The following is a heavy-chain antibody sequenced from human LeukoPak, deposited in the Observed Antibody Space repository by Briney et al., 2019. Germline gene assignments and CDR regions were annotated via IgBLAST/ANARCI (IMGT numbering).Heavy chain of an antibody. Sequence: GGSLRLSCAASGFTFSSYDIHWARQAPDKGLEWVAVISYDGSNKYYADSVKGRFTISRDNSKNTLYLQMNSLRAEDTAVYYCAKVYSSGWYGYFDYWGQGTLVTVSS. D-gene: IGHD6-19*01. J-gene: IGHJ4*02. V-gene: IGHV3-30*18. CDR3: AKVYSSGWYGYFDY. CDR1: GFTFSSYD. CDR2: ISYDGSNK.